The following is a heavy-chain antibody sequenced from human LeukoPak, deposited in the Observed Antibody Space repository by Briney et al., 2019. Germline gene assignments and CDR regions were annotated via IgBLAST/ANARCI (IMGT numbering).Heavy chain of an antibody. CDR2: IYYSGST. CDR3: ARDPTVSVSGAFDI. Sequence: SETLSLTCTVSGGSISSYYWNWIRQPPGKGLEWIGSIYYSGSTYYNPSLKSRVTISVDTSKNQFSLKLSSVTAADTAVYYCARDPTVSVSGAFDIWGQGTMVTVSS. CDR1: GGSISSYY. V-gene: IGHV4-59*05. D-gene: IGHD4-17*01. J-gene: IGHJ3*02.